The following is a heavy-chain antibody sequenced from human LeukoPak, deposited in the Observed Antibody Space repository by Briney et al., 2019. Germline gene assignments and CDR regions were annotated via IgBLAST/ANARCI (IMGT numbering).Heavy chain of an antibody. J-gene: IGHJ4*02. CDR2: IYYSGST. V-gene: IGHV4-59*01. Sequence: SETLSLTCTVSGGSISGYYWSWIRQPPGKGLEWIGYIYYSGSTNYNPSLKSRVTISVDTSKNQFSLKLSSVTAADTAVYYCARGSGEYYDFWSGYYSVGYFDYWGQGTLVTVSS. CDR1: GGSISGYY. D-gene: IGHD3-3*01. CDR3: ARGSGEYYDFWSGYYSVGYFDY.